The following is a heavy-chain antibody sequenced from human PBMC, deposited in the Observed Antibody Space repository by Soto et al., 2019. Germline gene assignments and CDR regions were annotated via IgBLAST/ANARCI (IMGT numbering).Heavy chain of an antibody. V-gene: IGHV4-59*08. D-gene: IGHD3-22*01. CDR3: ARLGDYYQAFDY. CDR1: GGSISSYY. J-gene: IGHJ4*02. Sequence: SETLSLTCTVSGGSISSYYWSWIRLPPEKGLEWIGYVYSSGTTNYNPNPSLKGRVTLSVDTSKNQFSLNLSSVTAADTAVYYCARLGDYYQAFDYWGQGTLVTVPQ. CDR2: VYSSGTT.